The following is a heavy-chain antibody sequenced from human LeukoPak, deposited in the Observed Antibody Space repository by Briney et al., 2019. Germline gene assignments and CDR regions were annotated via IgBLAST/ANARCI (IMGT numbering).Heavy chain of an antibody. D-gene: IGHD3-3*01. J-gene: IGHJ6*02. V-gene: IGHV3-21*01. CDR1: GFTFSSYR. CDR3: ARDRDFWRSCDRIDGWDV. CDR2: ISSSSSYI. Sequence: PGGSLRLSCVASGFTFSSYRMKWVRQAPGKGREWVSSISSSSSYIDYADSVKGRFTISRDNAKNSLYLQMRSLRAEDTAVFYCARDRDFWRSCDRIDGWDVWGQGTTVTVSS.